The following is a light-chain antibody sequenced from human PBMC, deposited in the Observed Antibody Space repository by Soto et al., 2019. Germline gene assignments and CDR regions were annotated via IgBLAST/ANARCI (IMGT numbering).Light chain of an antibody. Sequence: QSVLTQPPSASGTPGQRVTISCSGSNSNIGSNTISWYQHLPGTAPKLLIYGNNQRPSGVPDRFSCSKSGTSASLALSGLRSEGEADYYCAALHVSLHGYWVFGGGTQLTLL. CDR1: NSNIGSNT. J-gene: IGLJ3*02. CDR2: GNN. V-gene: IGLV1-44*01. CDR3: AALHVSLHGYWV.